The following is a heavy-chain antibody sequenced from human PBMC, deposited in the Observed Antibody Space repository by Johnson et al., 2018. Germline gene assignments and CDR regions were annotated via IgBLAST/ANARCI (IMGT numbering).Heavy chain of an antibody. J-gene: IGHJ6*02. CDR2: VYYSGST. CDR3: ARQPGLDNGMDG. Sequence: QVQLQESGPGLVKPSETLSLTCTVYGGSISYSSYYWGWIRQPPGKGLEWIGSVYYSGSTYYNPSLKSRVTISVDTSENQFSLKLSSVTAADTAVYYCARQPGLDNGMDGGGRGTTVTVSS. CDR1: GGSISYSSYY. V-gene: IGHV4-39*01.